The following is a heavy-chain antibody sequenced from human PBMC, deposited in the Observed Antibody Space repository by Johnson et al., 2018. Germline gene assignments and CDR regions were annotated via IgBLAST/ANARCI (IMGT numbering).Heavy chain of an antibody. CDR1: GGSFSGYY. V-gene: IGHV4-34*01. CDR2: INHSGST. J-gene: IGHJ6*03. CDR3: ARAYYDVLTGSYYMDV. D-gene: IGHD3-9*01. Sequence: QVQLQQWGAGLLKPSETLSLTCAVYGGSFSGYYWSWIRQPPGKGLEWIGEINHSGSTNYNPSLKSRVTIPLDTSKNQFSLRLDSVTAADTAVYFCARAYYDVLTGSYYMDVWGKGTTVTVSS.